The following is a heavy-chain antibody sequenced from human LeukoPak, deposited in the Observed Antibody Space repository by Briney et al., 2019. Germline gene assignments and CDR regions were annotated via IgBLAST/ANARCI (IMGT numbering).Heavy chain of an antibody. CDR3: ARDLYVSSTSSSPIDY. J-gene: IGHJ4*02. CDR1: GFTFSSYG. D-gene: IGHD2-2*01. CDR2: IWYDGSNK. V-gene: IGHV3-33*01. Sequence: GGSLRLSCAASGFTFSSYGMHWVRQAPGKGLEWVAVIWYDGSNKYYADSVKGRFTISRDNSKNTLYLQMNSLGAEDTAVYYCARDLYVSSTSSSPIDYWGQGTLVTVSS.